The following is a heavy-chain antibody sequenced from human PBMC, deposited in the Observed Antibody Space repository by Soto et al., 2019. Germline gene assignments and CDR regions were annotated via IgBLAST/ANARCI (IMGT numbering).Heavy chain of an antibody. CDR2: ISSSSSTI. D-gene: IGHD6-13*01. V-gene: IGHV3-48*01. J-gene: IGHJ6*03. CDR1: GFTFSSYS. Sequence: GGSLRLSCAASGFTFSSYSMNWVRQAPGKGLEWVSYISSSSSTIYYADSVKGRFTISRDNAKNSLYLQMNSLRAEDTAVYYCARDHTEQLVQGPSPYYYYYMDVWGKGTTVTVSS. CDR3: ARDHTEQLVQGPSPYYYYYMDV.